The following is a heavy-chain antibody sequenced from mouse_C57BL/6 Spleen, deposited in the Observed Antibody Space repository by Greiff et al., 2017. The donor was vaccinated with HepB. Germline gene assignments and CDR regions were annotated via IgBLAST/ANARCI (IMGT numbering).Heavy chain of an antibody. CDR2: IYPGNSDT. CDR1: GYTFTSYW. CDR3: TPLLLGGFAY. D-gene: IGHD1-1*01. Sequence: VQLQQSGTVLARPGASVKMSCKTSGYTFTSYWMHWVKQRPGQGLEWIGAIYPGNSDTSYNQKFKGKAKLTAVTSASTAYMELSSLTNEDSAVYYCTPLLLGGFAYWGQGTLVTVSA. V-gene: IGHV1-5*01. J-gene: IGHJ3*01.